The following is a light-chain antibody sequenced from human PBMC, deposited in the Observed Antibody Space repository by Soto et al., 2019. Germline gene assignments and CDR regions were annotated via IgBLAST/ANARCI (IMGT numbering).Light chain of an antibody. CDR3: HSYDSSLSGVV. CDR2: GNS. V-gene: IGLV1-40*01. CDR1: SSNIGAGYD. Sequence: QAVVTQPPSVSGAPGQRVTISCTGSSSNIGAGYDVHWYQQLPGTAPKLLIYGNSNRPSGVPDRFSGSKSGTSASLAITGLLVDDEEDYYCHSYDSSLSGVVFGGGTKLTVL. J-gene: IGLJ2*01.